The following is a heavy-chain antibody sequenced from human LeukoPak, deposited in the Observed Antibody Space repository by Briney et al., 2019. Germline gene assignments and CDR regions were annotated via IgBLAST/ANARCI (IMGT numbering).Heavy chain of an antibody. J-gene: IGHJ4*02. D-gene: IGHD6-6*01. CDR1: GGSISSYY. CDR3: ARSFGGSSSIAFDY. Sequence: SETLSLTCTVSGGSISSYYWSWIRQPAGKGLEWIGRIYTSGSTNYNPSLKSRVTMSVDTSKNQFSLELSSVTAADTAVYYCARSFGGSSSIAFDYWGQGTLVTVSS. CDR2: IYTSGST. V-gene: IGHV4-4*07.